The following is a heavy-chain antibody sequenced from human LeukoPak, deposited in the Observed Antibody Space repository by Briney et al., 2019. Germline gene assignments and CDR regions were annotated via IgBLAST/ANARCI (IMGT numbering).Heavy chain of an antibody. CDR2: INAGNGNT. Sequence: ASVKVSCKASGYTFTNYAMHWVRQAPGQRFEWMGWINAGNGNTKSSQKFQGRVTITRDTSASTAYMGLSSLRSEDTAVYYCARGSSGYPRYFDYWGQGTLVTVSS. CDR1: GYTFTNYA. J-gene: IGHJ4*02. D-gene: IGHD3-22*01. V-gene: IGHV1-3*01. CDR3: ARGSSGYPRYFDY.